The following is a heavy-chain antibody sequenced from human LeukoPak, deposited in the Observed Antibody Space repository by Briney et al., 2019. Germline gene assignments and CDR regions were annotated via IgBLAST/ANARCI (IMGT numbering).Heavy chain of an antibody. Sequence: ASVKVSCKASGYTFTPYFMPWVRQAPGQGLEWRGWITPNSGGTNYAQKFQGRVSMTRDTSISTAYMELSRLRSDDTAVYYCARYGTSMVRGVIMPPHFDYWGQGTLVTVSS. D-gene: IGHD3-10*01. CDR1: GYTFTPYF. V-gene: IGHV1-2*02. CDR2: ITPNSGGT. J-gene: IGHJ4*02. CDR3: ARYGTSMVRGVIMPPHFDY.